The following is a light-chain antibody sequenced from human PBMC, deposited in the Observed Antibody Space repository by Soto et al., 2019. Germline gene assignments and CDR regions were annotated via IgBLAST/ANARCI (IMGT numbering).Light chain of an antibody. Sequence: GETVTITCRASQSINKWLAWYQQKPGKAPKLLIYEVSTLESGVPSRFSGSGSGTEFTLTISSLQPDDIATYYCQQYNSFFGQGTKLEIK. CDR2: EVS. CDR3: QQYNSF. J-gene: IGKJ2*01. CDR1: QSINKW. V-gene: IGKV1-5*03.